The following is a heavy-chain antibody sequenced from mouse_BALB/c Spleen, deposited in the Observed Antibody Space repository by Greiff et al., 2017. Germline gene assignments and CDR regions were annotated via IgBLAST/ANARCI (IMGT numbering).Heavy chain of an antibody. J-gene: IGHJ2*01. V-gene: IGHV7-3*02. D-gene: IGHD2-1*01. Sequence: EVKLMESGGGLVQPGGSLRLSCATSGFTFTDYYMSWVRQPPGKALEWLGFIRNKANGYTTEYSASVKDRFTISRDNSQSILYLQMNTLRAEDSATYYCARDNGNYDYWGQGTTLTVSS. CDR3: ARDNGNYDY. CDR2: IRNKANGYTT. CDR1: GFTFTDYY.